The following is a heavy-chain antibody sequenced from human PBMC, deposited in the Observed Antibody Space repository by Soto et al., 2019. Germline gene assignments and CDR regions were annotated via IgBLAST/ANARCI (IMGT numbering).Heavy chain of an antibody. Sequence: EVQLVESGGGLAQPGGSLRLSCVASGFTFSSHWMHWVRQVPGKGLLWVSRTNRDGSTTNYADSVKGRFTASRDNAKNTLYLQMNSLTADDSAVYCCGRNWNGLDYWGQGTLVTVSS. CDR2: TNRDGSTT. V-gene: IGHV3-74*01. CDR1: GFTFSSHW. D-gene: IGHD1-1*01. CDR3: GRNWNGLDY. J-gene: IGHJ4*02.